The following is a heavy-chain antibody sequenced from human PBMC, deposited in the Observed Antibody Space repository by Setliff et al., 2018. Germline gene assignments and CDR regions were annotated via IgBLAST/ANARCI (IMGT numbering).Heavy chain of an antibody. CDR2: IYHSGSS. V-gene: IGHV4-39*07. CDR3: ARDRSAYSYGLDV. Sequence: SETLSLTCTVSGGSISSMSYYWGWIRQPPGKGLEWIGSIYHSGSSYYNSSLRSRVTISVDTSKNQFSLILRSVTAADTAVYYCARDRSAYSYGLDVWGQGTTVTVSS. CDR1: GGSISSMSYY. J-gene: IGHJ6*02.